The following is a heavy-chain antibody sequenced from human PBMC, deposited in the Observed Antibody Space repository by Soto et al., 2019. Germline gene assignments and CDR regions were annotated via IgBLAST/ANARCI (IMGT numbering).Heavy chain of an antibody. J-gene: IGHJ4*02. V-gene: IGHV5-51*01. CDR1: GYNFTTYW. D-gene: IGHD4-17*01. CDR3: ARPDDGAVYFDY. CDR2: IYPGDSDT. Sequence: PGESLKISCKGSGYNFTTYWIAWVRQMPGKGLEWMGIIYPGDSDTRYSPAFQGQVTISADKSISTAYLQWSSLKASDTAMYYCARPDDGAVYFDYWGQGTLVTVSS.